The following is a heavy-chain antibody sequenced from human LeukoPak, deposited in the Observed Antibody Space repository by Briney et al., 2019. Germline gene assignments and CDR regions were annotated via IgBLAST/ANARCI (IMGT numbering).Heavy chain of an antibody. CDR1: GGSISSYY. CDR3: ARLRGGSDAFDI. CDR2: IYYSGST. Sequence: TTSETLSLTCTVSGGSISSYYWSWIRQPPVKGLEWIGYIYYSGSTNYNPSLKSRVTISEDTSKNQFSLKLSSMTAADTAVYYCARLRGGSDAFDIWGQGTMVTVSS. J-gene: IGHJ3*02. D-gene: IGHD6-25*01. V-gene: IGHV4-59*01.